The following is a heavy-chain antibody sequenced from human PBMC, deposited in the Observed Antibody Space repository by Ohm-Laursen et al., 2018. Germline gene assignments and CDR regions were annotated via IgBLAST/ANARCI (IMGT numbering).Heavy chain of an antibody. Sequence: SLRLSCSASGFTVSNYWMSWVRQPPGKGLEWVANINKDESEKYYVDSVKGRFTISKDNAKNSLYLQMNSLRVEDTAVYYCARPKQWLGYFDLWGRGTLVTVSS. CDR1: GFTVSNYW. CDR2: INKDESEK. D-gene: IGHD6-19*01. J-gene: IGHJ2*01. V-gene: IGHV3-7*01. CDR3: ARPKQWLGYFDL.